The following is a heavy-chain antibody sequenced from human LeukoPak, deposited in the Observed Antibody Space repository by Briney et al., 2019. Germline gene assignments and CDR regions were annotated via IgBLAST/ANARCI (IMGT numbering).Heavy chain of an antibody. V-gene: IGHV3-30-3*01. D-gene: IGHD6-19*01. J-gene: IGHJ4*02. CDR1: GFTFSSYA. CDR3: ARGGQWLVRSADY. Sequence: GGSLRLSCAASGFTFSSYAMHWVRQAPGEGLEWVAVISYDGSNKYYADSVKGRFTISRDNSKNTLYLQMNSLRAEDTAVYYCARGGQWLVRSADYWGQGTLVTVSS. CDR2: ISYDGSNK.